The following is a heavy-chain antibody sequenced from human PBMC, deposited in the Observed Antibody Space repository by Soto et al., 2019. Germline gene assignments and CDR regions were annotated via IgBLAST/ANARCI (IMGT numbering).Heavy chain of an antibody. J-gene: IGHJ4*02. D-gene: IGHD2-2*01. CDR1: GFTFGNYA. CDR3: AKVPASLKTFDY. Sequence: EVQLLDSGGGLAQPGGSLRLSCAASGFTFGNYAMNWVRQAPGKGLEWVSTVSGNGAVTYYADSVKGRFTISRDNSRSTLYLQMNNLRAEDTAIYFCAKVPASLKTFDYWGQGILVTVSS. CDR2: VSGNGAVT. V-gene: IGHV3-23*01.